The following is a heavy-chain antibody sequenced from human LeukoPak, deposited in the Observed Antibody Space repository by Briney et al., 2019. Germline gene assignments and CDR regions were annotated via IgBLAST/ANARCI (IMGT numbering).Heavy chain of an antibody. Sequence: SETLSLTCAVYGGSFSGYYWSWIRQPPGKGLELIGEINHSGSTYYNPSLKGRVTISVDTSKNQFSLKLSSVTAADTAVYYCARGPGLAAAGNGRFFWFDPWGQGTLVTVSS. CDR3: ARGPGLAAAGNGRFFWFDP. CDR2: INHSGST. J-gene: IGHJ5*02. V-gene: IGHV4-34*01. D-gene: IGHD6-13*01. CDR1: GGSFSGYY.